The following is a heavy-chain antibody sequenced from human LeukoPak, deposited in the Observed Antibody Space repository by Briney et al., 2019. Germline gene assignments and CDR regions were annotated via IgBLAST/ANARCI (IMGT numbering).Heavy chain of an antibody. CDR1: GYSFTSYW. CDR2: IYPGDSDT. D-gene: IGHD3-3*01. CDR3: ASRNYDFWSGSGYYYYYMYV. Sequence: GESMKISCKGSGYSFTSYWIGWVRQMPGKGLEWMGIIYPGDSDTRYSPSFQGQVTISADKSISTAYLQWSSLKASDTPVYYCASRNYDFWSGSGYYYYYMYVWGKGTTVTVSS. J-gene: IGHJ6*03. V-gene: IGHV5-51*01.